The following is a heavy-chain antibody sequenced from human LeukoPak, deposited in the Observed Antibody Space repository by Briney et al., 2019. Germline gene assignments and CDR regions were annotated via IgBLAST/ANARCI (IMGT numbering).Heavy chain of an antibody. CDR1: GDSINGYY. D-gene: IGHD5/OR15-5a*01. Sequence: SETLSLTCSVSGDSINGYYWSWIRQPAGKGLEWIGRIHSSGSTNYKSSLKSRVTMSVDTSKNQFSLRLTSVTAADTAVYYCARHDYLRLGPTDWGQGTLVTVSS. CDR2: IHSSGST. CDR3: ARHDYLRLGPTD. V-gene: IGHV4-4*07. J-gene: IGHJ4*02.